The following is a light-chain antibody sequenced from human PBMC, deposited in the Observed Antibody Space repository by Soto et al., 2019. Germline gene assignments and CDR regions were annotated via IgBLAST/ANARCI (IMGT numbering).Light chain of an antibody. Sequence: QSALTQPPSAPGSPGQSVTISCTGTSSDVGGYNYVSWYQQQPGKAPKLMIYEVSKRPSGVPDRFSGSKSGNTASLTVSGLQAEDEADYYCSSYAGSTNWVFGGGTKLTVL. J-gene: IGLJ3*02. CDR2: EVS. V-gene: IGLV2-8*01. CDR1: SSDVGGYNY. CDR3: SSYAGSTNWV.